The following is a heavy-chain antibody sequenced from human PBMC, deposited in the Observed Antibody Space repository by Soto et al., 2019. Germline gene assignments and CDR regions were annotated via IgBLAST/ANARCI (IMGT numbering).Heavy chain of an antibody. V-gene: IGHV1-18*01. CDR1: GYTFTIYG. Sequence: ASVKVSCKASGYTFTIYGISGVVQAPLQWLEWMGCISAYNGNTNYAQKLQGRVTMTTDTSTSTAYMELRSLRSDDTAVYYCARDGITMIVVVINYYYYGMDVWGQGTTVTVSS. J-gene: IGHJ6*02. CDR2: ISAYNGNT. D-gene: IGHD3-22*01. CDR3: ARDGITMIVVVINYYYYGMDV.